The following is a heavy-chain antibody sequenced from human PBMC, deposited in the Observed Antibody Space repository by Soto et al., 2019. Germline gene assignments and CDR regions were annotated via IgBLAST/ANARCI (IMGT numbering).Heavy chain of an antibody. V-gene: IGHV1-24*01. J-gene: IGHJ6*02. D-gene: IGHD3-10*01. CDR2: FDPEDGET. CDR1: GYTLTELS. Sequence: PSVKVSFKFSGYTLTELSMHWVRQAPGKGLEWMGGFDPEDGETIYAQKFQGRVTMTEDTSTDTAYMELSSLRSEDTAVYYCATKSHGSGSSSYYYYGMDVWGQGTTVTVSS. CDR3: ATKSHGSGSSSYYYYGMDV.